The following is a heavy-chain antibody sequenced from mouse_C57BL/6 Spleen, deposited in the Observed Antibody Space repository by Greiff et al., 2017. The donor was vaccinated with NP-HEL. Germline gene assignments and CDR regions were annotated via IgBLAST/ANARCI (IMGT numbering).Heavy chain of an antibody. D-gene: IGHD1-1*01. Sequence: QVHVKQPGAELVKPGASVKLSCKASGYTFTSYWMHWVKQRPGQGLEWIGMIHPNSGSTNYNEKFKSKATLTVDKSSSTAYMQLSSLTSEDSAVYYCARLGSYYYGSRTGYFDVWGTGTTVTVSS. J-gene: IGHJ1*03. CDR1: GYTFTSYW. CDR2: IHPNSGST. V-gene: IGHV1-64*01. CDR3: ARLGSYYYGSRTGYFDV.